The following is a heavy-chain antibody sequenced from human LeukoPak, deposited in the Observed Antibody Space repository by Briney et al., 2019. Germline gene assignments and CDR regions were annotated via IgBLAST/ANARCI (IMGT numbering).Heavy chain of an antibody. CDR2: ISYDGSNK. Sequence: GGSLRLSCAASGFTFSSYAMHWVRQAPGKGLEWVAVISYDGSNKYYADSVKGRFTISRDNSKNTLYLQMNSLRAEDTAVYYCAKDRRRFGEQFDYWGQGTLVTVSS. CDR1: GFTFSSYA. CDR3: AKDRRRFGEQFDY. D-gene: IGHD3-10*01. J-gene: IGHJ4*02. V-gene: IGHV3-30*04.